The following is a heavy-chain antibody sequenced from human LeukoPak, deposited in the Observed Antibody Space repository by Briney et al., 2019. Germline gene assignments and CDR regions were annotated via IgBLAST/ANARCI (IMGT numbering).Heavy chain of an antibody. CDR1: GGSMSNYY. D-gene: IGHD3-22*01. CDR2: IYDTGST. J-gene: IGHJ3*02. Sequence: SETLSLTCSISGGSMSNYYWCWIRQPPGKALEWIGYIYDTGSTNYNPSLKSRVTISIDTSKNQFSLKLSSVTAADTALYYCARDYTMTHAFDIWGQGTLVTVSS. CDR3: ARDYTMTHAFDI. V-gene: IGHV4-59*01.